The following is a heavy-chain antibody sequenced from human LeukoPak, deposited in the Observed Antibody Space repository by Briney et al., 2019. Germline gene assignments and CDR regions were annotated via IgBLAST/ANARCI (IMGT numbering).Heavy chain of an antibody. CDR1: GFTFSDYF. V-gene: IGHV3-7*01. CDR3: AREYLRGCDY. D-gene: IGHD2-2*01. J-gene: IGHJ4*02. CDR2: IKQDGSEK. Sequence: PGGSLRLSCAASGFTFSDYFMSWIRQAPGKGLEWVANIKQDGSEKNYVDSVKGRFTISRDNAKNSLYLQMNSLRAEDTAVYYCAREYLRGCDYWGQGTLVTVSS.